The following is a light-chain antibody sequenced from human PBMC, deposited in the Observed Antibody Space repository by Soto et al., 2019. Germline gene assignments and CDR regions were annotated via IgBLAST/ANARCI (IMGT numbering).Light chain of an antibody. CDR3: QQYHNWPPQYT. Sequence: EIVLTQSPATLSLSPGERATLSCRASQSVSRYLAWYQQKPGQAPRLLIYDASNRATGIPARFSGSGSGTEFTLTISSLEPEDFAVYYCQQYHNWPPQYTFGQGTKLQIK. CDR1: QSVSRY. J-gene: IGKJ2*01. CDR2: DAS. V-gene: IGKV3-11*01.